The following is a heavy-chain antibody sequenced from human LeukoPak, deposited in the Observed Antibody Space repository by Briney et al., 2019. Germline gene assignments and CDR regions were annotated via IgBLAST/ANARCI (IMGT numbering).Heavy chain of an antibody. CDR1: GGSISSSSYY. CDR3: ARNSGGNYFEYSYMDF. D-gene: IGHD2/OR15-2a*01. J-gene: IGHJ6*03. Sequence: SETLSLTCTVSGGSISSSSYYWGWIRPPPGKGLEWIGSIYYSGSTYYNPSLKSRVTISVDTSKNHFSLKLSSVTAADTAVYYWARNSGGNYFEYSYMDFWGKGTTFTVSS. CDR2: IYYSGST. V-gene: IGHV4-39*02.